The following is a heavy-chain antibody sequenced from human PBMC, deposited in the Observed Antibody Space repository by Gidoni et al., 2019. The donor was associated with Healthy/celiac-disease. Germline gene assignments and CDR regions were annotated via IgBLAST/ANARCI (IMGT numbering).Heavy chain of an antibody. CDR3: ARGAHPDQSGSLTSDDAFDI. CDR1: GFTFSYDS. V-gene: IGHV3-11*06. Sequence: QVQLVESGGGLVKPGGSLRLSCAASGFTFSYDSISWIRQAPGKGLEWVSYISSSISYTNYADSVKGRFTISRDKAKNSLYLQMNSLRAEDTAVYYCARGAHPDQSGSLTSDDAFDIWGQGTMVTVSS. J-gene: IGHJ3*02. CDR2: ISSSISYT. D-gene: IGHD1-26*01.